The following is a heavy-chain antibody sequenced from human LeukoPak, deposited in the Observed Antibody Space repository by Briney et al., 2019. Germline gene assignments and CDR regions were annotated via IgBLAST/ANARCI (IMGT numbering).Heavy chain of an antibody. D-gene: IGHD6-19*01. Sequence: GGSLRLSCAVAGFSFSSYSMNWVRHAPGKRPEWIAYISSYTITYYADFVKGRFTISRDNAKKSLDLQMNSLRAEDTAVYYCARSGHSNGWYSFDHWGLGALVTVSS. CDR2: ISSYTIT. V-gene: IGHV3-48*01. CDR3: ARSGHSNGWYSFDH. CDR1: GFSFSSYS. J-gene: IGHJ4*02.